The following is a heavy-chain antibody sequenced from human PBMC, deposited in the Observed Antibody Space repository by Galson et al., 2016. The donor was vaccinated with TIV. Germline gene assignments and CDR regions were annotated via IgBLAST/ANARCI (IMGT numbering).Heavy chain of an antibody. D-gene: IGHD3-22*01. CDR3: ARDPTYYDTNGWGH. CDR1: GYSFTNYG. Sequence: SVKVSCKASGYSFTNYGIAWVRQAPGQGLEWMGWISTYNGYTDYAQKLQGRVTMTTDTSTSTAYMELRSLRPDDTAMYYRARDPTYYDTNGWGHWGQGTLVIVSS. CDR2: ISTYNGYT. J-gene: IGHJ4*02. V-gene: IGHV1-18*01.